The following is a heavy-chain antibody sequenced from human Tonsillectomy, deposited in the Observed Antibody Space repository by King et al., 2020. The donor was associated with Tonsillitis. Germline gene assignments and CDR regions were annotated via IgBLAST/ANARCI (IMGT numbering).Heavy chain of an antibody. V-gene: IGHV1-69*04. D-gene: IGHD6-6*01. CDR3: ARARGVAARPGGYYFDY. Sequence: QLVQSGAEVKKPGSSVKVSCKASGGTFSSYAISWVRQAPGQGLEWMGRIIPILGIANYAQKFQGRVTITADKSTSTAYMELSSLRSEDTAVYYCARARGVAARPGGYYFDYWGHGTLVTVSS. CDR1: GGTFSSYA. CDR2: IIPILGIA. J-gene: IGHJ4*01.